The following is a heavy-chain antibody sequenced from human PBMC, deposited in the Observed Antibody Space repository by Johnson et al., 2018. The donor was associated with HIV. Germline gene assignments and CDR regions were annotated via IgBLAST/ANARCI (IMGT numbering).Heavy chain of an antibody. CDR3: ARDRGIAVAGTGAFDI. CDR1: GFTFSSYG. CDR2: IWYDGSNK. D-gene: IGHD6-19*01. J-gene: IGHJ3*02. Sequence: QLVESGGGVVQPGRSLRLSCAASGFTFSSYGMHWVRQAPGKGLEWVAVIWYDGSNKYYADSVKGRFTISRDNSKNTLYLQMNSLRAEDTSVYYCARDRGIAVAGTGAFDIWGQGTMVIVSS. V-gene: IGHV3-30*19.